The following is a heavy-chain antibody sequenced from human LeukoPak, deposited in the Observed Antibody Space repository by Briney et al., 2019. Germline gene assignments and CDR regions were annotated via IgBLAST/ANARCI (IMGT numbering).Heavy chain of an antibody. CDR1: GGSISSSSYY. CDR3: ARSPYDSSGYAFDI. D-gene: IGHD3-22*01. V-gene: IGHV4-39*07. J-gene: IGHJ3*02. CDR2: IYYSGST. Sequence: SETLSLTCTVSGGSISSSSYYWGWIRQPPGKGLEWIGSIYYSGSTYYNPSLKSRVTISVDTSKNQFSLKLSSVTAADTAVYYCARSPYDSSGYAFDIWGQGTMVTVSS.